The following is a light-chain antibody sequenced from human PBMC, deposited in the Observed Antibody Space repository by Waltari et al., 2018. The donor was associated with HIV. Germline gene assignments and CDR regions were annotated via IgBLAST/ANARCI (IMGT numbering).Light chain of an antibody. CDR3: TSYLSSATPE. V-gene: IGLV2-14*01. J-gene: IGLJ3*02. CDR1: GSDIYKD. Sequence: QSALAQPASVSGSPGQTISISCTGVGSDIYKDVSWYQHRPGKVPKVIIYEVTNRPSGVSPRFSGAKSGNTASLTISGLQSEDEADYCCTSYLSSATPEFGGGTRLTVL. CDR2: EVT.